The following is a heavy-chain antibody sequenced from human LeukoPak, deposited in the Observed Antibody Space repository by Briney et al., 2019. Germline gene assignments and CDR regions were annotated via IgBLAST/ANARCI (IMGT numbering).Heavy chain of an antibody. V-gene: IGHV3-23*05. CDR2: IDKTTYPT. D-gene: IGHD6-19*01. CDR3: AKFEGATIPGWFNDY. Sequence: GGSLRLTCAASEFIFSDYAMGWVRQAPGKGLEWVSTIDKTTYPTFYADSVKGRFTISRDNSKNTLYLQMNSLRTEDTAVYFCAKFEGATIPGWFNDYWGQGILVTVSS. CDR1: EFIFSDYA. J-gene: IGHJ4*02.